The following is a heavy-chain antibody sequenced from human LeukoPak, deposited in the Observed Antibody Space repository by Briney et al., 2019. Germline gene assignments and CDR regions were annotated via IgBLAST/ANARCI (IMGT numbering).Heavy chain of an antibody. J-gene: IGHJ4*02. D-gene: IGHD3-9*01. Sequence: PSETLSLTCSVSNGSISSGGYYWSWIRHHPEKGLEWLGYIYYSGTTYYNPSLKGRLAISVDTSENQFSLKVTSVTAADTAVYHCAGDTGYYADYWGQGTLVT. CDR3: AGDTGYYADY. CDR1: NGSISSGGYY. V-gene: IGHV4-31*03. CDR2: IYYSGTT.